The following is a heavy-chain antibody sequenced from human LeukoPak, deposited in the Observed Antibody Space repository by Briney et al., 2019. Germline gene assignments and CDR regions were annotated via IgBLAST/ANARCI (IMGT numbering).Heavy chain of an antibody. CDR2: INGDGSDT. CDR1: GFTFSGYW. D-gene: IGHD1/OR15-1a*01. CDR3: ARDPRNKGFDP. Sequence: GGSLRLSCAASGFTFSGYWVHWARQSPRKGLVWVSCINGDGSDTRYADSVKGRFTISRDNAKNTLYLQMNSLRVEDTDVYYCARDPRNKGFDPWGQGTLVTVSS. V-gene: IGHV3-74*01. J-gene: IGHJ5*02.